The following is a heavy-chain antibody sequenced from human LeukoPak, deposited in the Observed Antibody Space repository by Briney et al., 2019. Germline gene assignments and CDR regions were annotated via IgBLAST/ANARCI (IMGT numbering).Heavy chain of an antibody. CDR2: INPNSGGT. D-gene: IGHD3-10*01. Sequence: GASVKVSCKASGYTFTGYYMHWVRQAPGQGLEWMGWINPNSGGTNYAQKFQGRVTMTRDTSISTAYMELSRLRSDDTPVYYCARDPNVWFGELLGYYYGMDVWGQGTTVTVSS. J-gene: IGHJ6*02. CDR1: GYTFTGYY. V-gene: IGHV1-2*02. CDR3: ARDPNVWFGELLGYYYGMDV.